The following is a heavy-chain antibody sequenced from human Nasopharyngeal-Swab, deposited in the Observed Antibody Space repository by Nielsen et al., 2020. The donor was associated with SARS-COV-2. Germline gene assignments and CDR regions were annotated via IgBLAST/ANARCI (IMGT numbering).Heavy chain of an antibody. J-gene: IGHJ3*02. CDR1: GFTFSSYW. Sequence: GESLKISCAASGFTFSSYWMSWVRQAPGKGLEWVANIKQDGSEKYYVDSVKGRFAISRDNAKNSLYLQMNSLRAEDTAVYYCARDPELYCSGGSCYPDAFDIWGQGTMVTVSS. CDR3: ARDPELYCSGGSCYPDAFDI. V-gene: IGHV3-7*05. D-gene: IGHD2-15*01. CDR2: IKQDGSEK.